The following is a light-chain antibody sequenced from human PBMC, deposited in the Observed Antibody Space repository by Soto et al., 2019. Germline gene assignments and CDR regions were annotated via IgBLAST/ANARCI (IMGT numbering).Light chain of an antibody. J-gene: IGKJ2*02. V-gene: IGKV3-15*01. Sequence: EIVMTQSPATLSVSPGVRATLSCRASQSVTSDLAWYQQKPGQAPRLLIYGASTRATGIPAGFSGSGSVTEFTLTISSLQSEYFAVYYFQQYNNWPCTYGQGTKLEIK. CDR3: QQYNNWPCT. CDR1: QSVTSD. CDR2: GAS.